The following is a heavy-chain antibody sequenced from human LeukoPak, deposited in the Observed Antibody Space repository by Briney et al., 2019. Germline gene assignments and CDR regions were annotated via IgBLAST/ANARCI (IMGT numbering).Heavy chain of an antibody. J-gene: IGHJ4*02. D-gene: IGHD2-2*01. V-gene: IGHV3-21*01. CDR2: ISSSNGFI. CDR3: ARDLVY. CDR1: GFTFSSYS. Sequence: GGSLRLSCAASGFTFSSYSMNWVRQAPGKGLEWVSSISSSNGFIYYADSVRGRFTISRDNAKNSLYLQMNALRAEDTAVYYCARDLVYGGQGTLVTVSS.